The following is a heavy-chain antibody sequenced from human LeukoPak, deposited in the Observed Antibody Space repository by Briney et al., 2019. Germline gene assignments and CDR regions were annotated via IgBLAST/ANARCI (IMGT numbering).Heavy chain of an antibody. J-gene: IGHJ4*02. V-gene: IGHV3-23*01. CDR1: GFTFSSYA. Sequence: GGSLRLSCAASGFTFSSYAMSWVRQAPGKGLEWVSAISGSGGSTYYADSVKGRFTISRDNSKNTLYLQMNSLRAEDTAVYYCAKDYCGGTSCFYFDSWGQGTLVTVSS. CDR2: ISGSGGST. CDR3: AKDYCGGTSCFYFDS. D-gene: IGHD2-2*01.